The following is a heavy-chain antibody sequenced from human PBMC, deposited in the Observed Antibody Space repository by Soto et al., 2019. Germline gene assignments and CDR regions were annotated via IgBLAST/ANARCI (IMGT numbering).Heavy chain of an antibody. D-gene: IGHD2-15*01. CDR3: ARDPRYCSGGNCYSAGEDHYYYYMDV. J-gene: IGHJ6*03. Sequence: SQTLSLTCAISGDSVSSNSAAWNWIRQSPSRGLEWLGRTYYRSKWYNDYAVSVKSRITINPDTSKNQFSLQLNSVTPEDTAVYYCARDPRYCSGGNCYSAGEDHYYYYMDVWGKGTTVTVSS. CDR1: GDSVSSNSAA. CDR2: TYYRSKWYN. V-gene: IGHV6-1*01.